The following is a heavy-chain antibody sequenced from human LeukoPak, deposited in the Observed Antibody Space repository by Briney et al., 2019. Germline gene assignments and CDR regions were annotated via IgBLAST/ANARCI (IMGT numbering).Heavy chain of an antibody. CDR2: ISSNGGST. CDR1: GFTFSSYA. J-gene: IGHJ6*02. Sequence: GGSLRLSCAASGFTFSSYAMHWVRQAPGKGLEYVSAISSNGGSTYYANSVKGRFTISRDNSKNTLYLQMGSLRAEDTAVYFCARLRYYAVDVWGQGTTVIVSS. V-gene: IGHV3-64*01. CDR3: ARLRYYAVDV.